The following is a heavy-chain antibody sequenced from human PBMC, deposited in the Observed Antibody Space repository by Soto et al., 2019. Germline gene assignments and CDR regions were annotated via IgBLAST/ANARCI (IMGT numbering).Heavy chain of an antibody. D-gene: IGHD2-8*01. CDR1: GYTFTSYY. Sequence: ASVKVSCKASGYTFTSYYMHWVRQAPGQGLEWMGVIEPSGGSRSYTQKFQGRVTMTRDTSNNQVSLQLNSVTPDDTAVYYCVRLIGNSWLDTWGQGTLVTVSS. CDR2: IEPSGGSR. CDR3: VRLIGNSWLDT. J-gene: IGHJ5*02. V-gene: IGHV1-46*01.